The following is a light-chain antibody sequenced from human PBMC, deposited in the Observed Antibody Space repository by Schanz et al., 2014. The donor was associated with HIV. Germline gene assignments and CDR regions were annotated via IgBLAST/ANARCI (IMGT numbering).Light chain of an antibody. V-gene: IGLV2-14*03. CDR1: SSDIGGYNY. CDR2: DVD. Sequence: QSTLTQPASVSGSPGQSITISCTGTSSDIGGYNYVSWYQQHPGKAPKLILYDVDNRPAGVSNRFSGSKSGNTASLTISGLRAEDEADYYCCSYAGDYSFYVFGTGTKLTVL. CDR3: CSYAGDYSFYV. J-gene: IGLJ1*01.